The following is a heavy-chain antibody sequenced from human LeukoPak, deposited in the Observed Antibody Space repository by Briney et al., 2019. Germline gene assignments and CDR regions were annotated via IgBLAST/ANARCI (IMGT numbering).Heavy chain of an antibody. Sequence: SETLSLTCTVSGGSISSSSYYWGWIRQPPGKGLEWIGNIYYSGGTYYNPSLKSRVTISVDTSKTQFSLKLRSVTAADTAVYYCAGSTVTTFFPFDYWGQGTLVTVSS. D-gene: IGHD4-17*01. V-gene: IGHV4-39*01. CDR1: GGSISSSSYY. CDR2: IYYSGGT. CDR3: AGSTVTTFFPFDY. J-gene: IGHJ4*02.